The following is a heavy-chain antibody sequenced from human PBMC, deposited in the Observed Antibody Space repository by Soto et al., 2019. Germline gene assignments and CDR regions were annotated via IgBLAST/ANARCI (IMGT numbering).Heavy chain of an antibody. J-gene: IGHJ6*03. V-gene: IGHV3-11*01. CDR2: ISSSGTID. D-gene: IGHD3-10*01. CDR3: ARRTMGNYSYMEV. CDR1: GFTLSDYY. Sequence: QVQLVESGGGLVKPGGSLRLSCVASGFTLSDYYMSWIRQAPGKGLEWVSYISSSGTIDNYADSVKGRFTISRDNAKNSLFLQMNGLRAEDTAVYYCARRTMGNYSYMEVWGKGTTVTVSS.